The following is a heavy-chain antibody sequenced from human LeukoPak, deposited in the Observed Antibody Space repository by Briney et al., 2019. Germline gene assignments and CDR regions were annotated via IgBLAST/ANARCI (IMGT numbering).Heavy chain of an antibody. V-gene: IGHV3-48*01. CDR1: GFTFSSYS. J-gene: IGHJ3*02. CDR3: ASLDTEWAFDI. D-gene: IGHD5-18*01. CDR2: ISSSSTI. Sequence: GGSLRLSCAASGFTFSSYSMNWVRQAPGKGLEWVSYISSSSTIYYADSVKGRFTISRDNCKNTLYLQMNSLRAEDTAVYYCASLDTEWAFDIWGQGTMVTVSS.